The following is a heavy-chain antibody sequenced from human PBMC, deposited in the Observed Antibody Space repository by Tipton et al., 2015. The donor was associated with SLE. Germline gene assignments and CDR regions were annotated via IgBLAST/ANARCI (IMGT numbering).Heavy chain of an antibody. CDR2: IYHSGNT. CDR1: GYSISSGYY. D-gene: IGHD3-16*01. V-gene: IGHV4-38-2*02. J-gene: IGHJ6*02. Sequence: TLSLTCAVSGYSISSGYYWGWIRQPPGKGLEWIGGIYHSGNTYYNPSLKSRVTISVDTSKNQFSLKLNSVTAADTAVYYCARDLRADLLGGGYGMDVWGQGTTVNVSS. CDR3: ARDLRADLLGGGYGMDV.